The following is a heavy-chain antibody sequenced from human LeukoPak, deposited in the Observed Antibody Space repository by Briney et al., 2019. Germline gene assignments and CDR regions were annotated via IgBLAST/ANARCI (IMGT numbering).Heavy chain of an antibody. CDR3: ARSGRYCSSTSCYVGNWFDP. Sequence: GASVKVSRKASGYTFTSYYMHWVRQAPGQGLEWMGIINPSGGSTSYAQKFQGRVTMTRDTSTSTVYMELSSLRSEDTAVYYCARSGRYCSSTSCYVGNWFDPWGQGTLVTVSS. CDR1: GYTFTSYY. CDR2: INPSGGST. D-gene: IGHD2-2*01. V-gene: IGHV1-46*01. J-gene: IGHJ5*02.